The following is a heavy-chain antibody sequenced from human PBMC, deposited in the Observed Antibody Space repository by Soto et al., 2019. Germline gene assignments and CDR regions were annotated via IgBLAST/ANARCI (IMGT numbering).Heavy chain of an antibody. D-gene: IGHD3-22*01. CDR1: GFTFSSYS. CDR3: TRYDSSGYYWPYYYYGMDV. CDR2: ISTLSAI. V-gene: IGHV3-21*05. J-gene: IGHJ6*02. Sequence: GGSLRLSCAASGFTFSSYSMNWVRQAPGKGLEWISYISTLSAIDYADSVKGRFTISRDNAKNSLYLQMNSLRAEDTAVCYCTRYDSSGYYWPYYYYGMDVWGQGTTVTVSS.